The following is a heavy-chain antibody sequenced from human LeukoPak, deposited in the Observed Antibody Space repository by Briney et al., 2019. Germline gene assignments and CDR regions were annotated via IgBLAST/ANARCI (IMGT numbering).Heavy chain of an antibody. CDR2: IHSSGNT. CDR3: ARDVGKAY. CDR1: GFSISTYH. J-gene: IGHJ4*02. V-gene: IGHV4-4*07. Sequence: SETLSLTCTVSGFSISTYHWSWFRQPAGKGLEWIGRIHSSGNTNYNPSLQSRVSLSIDTSQNQFSLRLTSLPAADTAVYFCARDVGKAYWGQGLLAIVSS. D-gene: IGHD4-23*01.